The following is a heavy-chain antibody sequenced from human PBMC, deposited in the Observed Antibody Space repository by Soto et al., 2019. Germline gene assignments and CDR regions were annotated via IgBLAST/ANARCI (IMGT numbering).Heavy chain of an antibody. V-gene: IGHV1-18*01. D-gene: IGHD1-26*01. CDR3: ARATRATNNYYYYYMDV. CDR2: ISAYNGNT. CDR1: GYTFTSYG. J-gene: IGHJ6*03. Sequence: GASVKVSCKASGYTFTSYGISWVRQAPGQGLEWMGWISAYNGNTNYAQKLQGRVAMTTDTSTSTAYMELRSLRSDDTAVYYCARATRATNNYYYYYMDVWGKGTTVTVSS.